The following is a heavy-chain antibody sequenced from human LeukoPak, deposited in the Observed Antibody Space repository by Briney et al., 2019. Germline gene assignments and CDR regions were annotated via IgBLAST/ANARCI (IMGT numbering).Heavy chain of an antibody. CDR3: AREIGGGPYYFDY. D-gene: IGHD2/OR15-2a*01. J-gene: IGHJ4*02. V-gene: IGHV1-69*04. CDR1: GGTFSSYA. Sequence: SVKVSCKASGGTFSSYAISWVRQAPGQGLEWMGRIVPILGFTNFPQRFEGRVTLTADKSTTTAYMELSSLTSDDTAVYYYAREIGGGPYYFDYWGQGTLVTVSS. CDR2: IVPILGFT.